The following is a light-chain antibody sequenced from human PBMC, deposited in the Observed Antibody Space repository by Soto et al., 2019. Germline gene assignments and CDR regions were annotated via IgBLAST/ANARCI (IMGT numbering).Light chain of an antibody. Sequence: QLVLTQSPSASASLGASVKLTCTLSSGHSNYAIAWHQQQSEKGPRYLMKLNSDGSHSKGDGIPDRFSGSSSGAERYLTISRLQYEDEDDYYCQTWGSGIVVFGGGTKLTVL. J-gene: IGLJ2*01. V-gene: IGLV4-69*01. CDR2: LNSDGSH. CDR1: SGHSNYA. CDR3: QTWGSGIVV.